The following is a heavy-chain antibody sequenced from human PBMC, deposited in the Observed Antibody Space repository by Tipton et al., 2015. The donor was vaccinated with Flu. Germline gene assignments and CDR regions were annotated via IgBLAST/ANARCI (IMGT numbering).Heavy chain of an antibody. D-gene: IGHD2-8*02. CDR1: GFTFSTYW. Sequence: FLRLSCAASGFTFSTYWMSWVRQAPGKGLEWVANIKQGGDEKYYVDSVKGRFTISRDNPKNSLYLQMNSLRAEDTAVYYCARTRGGYCTATACFADYFDYWGQGALVTVSS. CDR2: IKQGGDEK. V-gene: IGHV3-7*01. J-gene: IGHJ4*02. CDR3: ARTRGGYCTATACFADYFDY.